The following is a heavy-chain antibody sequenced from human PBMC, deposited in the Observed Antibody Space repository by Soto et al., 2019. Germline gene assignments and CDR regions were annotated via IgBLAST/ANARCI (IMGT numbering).Heavy chain of an antibody. D-gene: IGHD3-22*01. CDR1: GGSISISSYY. CDR2: IFYSGNT. J-gene: IGHJ3*02. V-gene: IGHV4-39*01. CDR3: ERRGALYYYDYGAFDI. Sequence: SETLSLTCTVSGGSISISSYYWGWIRQPPGKGLEWIGSIFYSGNTYYNPSLKSRVTISVDTSKNQFSLKLSSVTAADTAVYYCERRGALYYYDYGAFDIWGQGTMVTVSS.